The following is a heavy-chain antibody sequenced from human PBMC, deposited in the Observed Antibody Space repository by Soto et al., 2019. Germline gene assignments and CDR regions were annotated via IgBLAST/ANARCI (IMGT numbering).Heavy chain of an antibody. CDR3: ARNGDCSTSRCNVGWLDP. CDR1: GGSISSGGYY. CDR2: IYYSGST. D-gene: IGHD2-2*01. Sequence: SETLSLTCTVSGGSISSGGYYWSWIRQHPGKGLEWIGYIYYSGSTYYNPSLKSRVTISVDTSKNQFSLKLSSVTAADTAVYYCARNGDCSTSRCNVGWLDPWGRGSLVTVSS. J-gene: IGHJ5*02. V-gene: IGHV4-31*03.